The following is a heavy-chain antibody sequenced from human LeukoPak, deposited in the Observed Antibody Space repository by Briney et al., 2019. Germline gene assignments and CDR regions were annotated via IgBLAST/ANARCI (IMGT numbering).Heavy chain of an antibody. V-gene: IGHV4-59*08. CDR1: GGSITGYY. Sequence: SETLSLTCTVSGGSITGYYWSWIRQPLGKGLEWIGYIYYSGSTNYDPSLKSRVTISVDTSKNQFSLKLRSVTAADTAVYFCARHIAAGTPGFDFWGQGTLVTVSS. CDR2: IYYSGST. J-gene: IGHJ4*02. CDR3: ARHIAAGTPGFDF. D-gene: IGHD6-13*01.